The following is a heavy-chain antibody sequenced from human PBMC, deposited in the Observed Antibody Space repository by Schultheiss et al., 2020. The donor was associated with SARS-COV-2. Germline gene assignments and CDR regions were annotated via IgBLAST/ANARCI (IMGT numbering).Heavy chain of an antibody. CDR1: GFTFRDYA. V-gene: IGHV3-23*01. D-gene: IGHD1-26*01. Sequence: GGSLRLSCVVSGFTFRDYAMMWVRQAPGKVLEWVSGISASGGSIYYLGSVKGRFTISRDSSKNTLYLQMNSLRAEDTAMYFCARDPVWGADDWGQGTLVTVSS. J-gene: IGHJ4*02. CDR3: ARDPVWGADD. CDR2: ISASGGSI.